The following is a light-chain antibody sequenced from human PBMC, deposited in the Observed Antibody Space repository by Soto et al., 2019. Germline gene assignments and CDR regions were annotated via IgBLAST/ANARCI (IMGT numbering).Light chain of an antibody. V-gene: IGLV1-40*01. J-gene: IGLJ1*01. CDR1: SSNIGAGYD. Sequence: QSVLTQPPSVSGAPGQRVIISCTGSSSNIGAGYDVHWYQQRPGTAPKLLIFGNNNRPSGVPDRFSGSKSGTSASLAITGLQAEDEGDYYCPSYDRTLSDRYVFGTGTKVTVL. CDR3: PSYDRTLSDRYV. CDR2: GNN.